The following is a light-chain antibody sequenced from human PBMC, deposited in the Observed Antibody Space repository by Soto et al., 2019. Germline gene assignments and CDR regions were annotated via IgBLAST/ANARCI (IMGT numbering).Light chain of an antibody. J-gene: IGKJ1*01. V-gene: IGKV1-5*01. CDR1: QSISRG. CDR3: QQYSGSSRT. CDR2: DAS. Sequence: DIQMTQSPSTVSASVGDRVTITCRASQSISRGLAWYQQKPGKAPKLLIFDASSLESGVPSTFSGNGSGTEFTLTISSLQPDDFATYYCQQYSGSSRTFGQGTKVEIK.